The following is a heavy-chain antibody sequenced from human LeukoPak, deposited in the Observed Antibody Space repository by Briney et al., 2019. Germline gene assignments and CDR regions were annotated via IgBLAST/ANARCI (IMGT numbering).Heavy chain of an antibody. Sequence: ASVKVSCKASGGTFSSYAISWVRQAPGQGLEWMGRIIPIFGIANYAQKFQGRVTITADKSTSTDYMELSSLRSEDTAVYYCAGLVTTDYYFDYWGQGTLVTISS. V-gene: IGHV1-69*04. CDR1: GGTFSSYA. CDR3: AGLVTTDYYFDY. D-gene: IGHD4-11*01. J-gene: IGHJ4*02. CDR2: IIPIFGIA.